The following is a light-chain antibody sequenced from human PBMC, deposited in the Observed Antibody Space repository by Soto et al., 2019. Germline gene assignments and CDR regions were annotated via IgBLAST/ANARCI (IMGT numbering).Light chain of an antibody. CDR2: GAS. Sequence: EIVLTQSPVTLSLSPGERATLSCRASQSVSSSSLAWYQQKPGQAPRLLIYGASSRATGIPDRFSGSGSGTDFTLTISRLEPEDFAVYYCQQYGSSPPMYTLGQGTKLEIK. CDR1: QSVSSSS. J-gene: IGKJ2*01. CDR3: QQYGSSPPMYT. V-gene: IGKV3-20*01.